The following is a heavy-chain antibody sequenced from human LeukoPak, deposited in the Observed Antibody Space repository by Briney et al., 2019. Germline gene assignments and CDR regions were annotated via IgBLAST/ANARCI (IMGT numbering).Heavy chain of an antibody. CDR1: GFTFSSYW. D-gene: IGHD5-18*01. CDR3: ARHLSGITGYTYGRGIDY. J-gene: IGHJ4*02. CDR2: IKQDGSEK. V-gene: IGHV3-7*01. Sequence: GGSLRLSCAASGFTFSSYWMSWVRQAPGKGLEWVANIKQDGSEKYYVDPVKGRFTISRDNAKKSLYLQMNSLRAEDTAVYYCARHLSGITGYTYGRGIDYWGQGTLLTVSS.